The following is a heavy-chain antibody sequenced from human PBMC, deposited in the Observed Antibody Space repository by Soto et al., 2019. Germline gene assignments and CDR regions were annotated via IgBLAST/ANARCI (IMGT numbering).Heavy chain of an antibody. D-gene: IGHD1-1*01. V-gene: IGHV1-8*01. CDR2: MNPNTGNS. J-gene: IGHJ4*02. CDR3: ARRAETNGWNGFGADKYYFDF. CDR1: GYTFTSYD. Sequence: QVQLVQSGAEVRKPGASVKVSCEASGYTFTSYDIYWVRQATGQGLEWMGWMNPNTGNSGYAQKFQGRVTMTSDTSISTANMELSSLRSEDTAVYYCARRAETNGWNGFGADKYYFDFWGQGTLVTVSS.